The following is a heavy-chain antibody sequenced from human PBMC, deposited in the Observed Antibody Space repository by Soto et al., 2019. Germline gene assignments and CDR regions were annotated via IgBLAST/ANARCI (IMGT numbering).Heavy chain of an antibody. Sequence: GGSLRLSCAASGFTFSSYGMHWVRQAPGKGLEWVAVIWYDGSNKYYADSVKGRFTISRDNSKNTLYLQMNSLRAEDTAVYYCARDREDCSGGSCYPYYFDYCGQGTLFTVPS. CDR2: IWYDGSNK. CDR3: ARDREDCSGGSCYPYYFDY. CDR1: GFTFSSYG. J-gene: IGHJ4*02. D-gene: IGHD2-15*01. V-gene: IGHV3-33*01.